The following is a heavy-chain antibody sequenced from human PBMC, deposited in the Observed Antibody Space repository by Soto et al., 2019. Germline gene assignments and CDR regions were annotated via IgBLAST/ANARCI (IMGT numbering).Heavy chain of an antibody. D-gene: IGHD3-10*01. CDR3: AKGRGTGSGPDAFDI. CDR1: GFTFSSYG. Sequence: GGSLRLSCTASGFTFSSYGMHWVRQAPGKGLEWVAVISYDGSNKYYADSVKGRFTISRDNSKNTLYLQMNSLRAEDTAVYYCAKGRGTGSGPDAFDIWGQGTMVTVSS. J-gene: IGHJ3*02. V-gene: IGHV3-30*18. CDR2: ISYDGSNK.